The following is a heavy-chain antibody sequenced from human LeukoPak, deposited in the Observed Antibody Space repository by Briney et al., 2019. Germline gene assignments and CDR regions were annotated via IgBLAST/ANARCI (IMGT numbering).Heavy chain of an antibody. CDR2: ISGSGGST. D-gene: IGHD3-22*01. V-gene: IGHV3-23*01. CDR1: GFTFTYYA. Sequence: PGGSLRLSCAASGFTFTYYAMTWVRQAPGKGLEWVSGISGSGGSTYYADSVKGRFTISRDNSKNMLYLQMSSLRADDTAVYYCAKDRYYDSTLNRPLEYWGQGTLVTVSS. CDR3: AKDRYYDSTLNRPLEY. J-gene: IGHJ4*02.